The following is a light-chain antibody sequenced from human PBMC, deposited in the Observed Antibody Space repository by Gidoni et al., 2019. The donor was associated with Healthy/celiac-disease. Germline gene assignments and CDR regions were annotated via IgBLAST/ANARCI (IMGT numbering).Light chain of an antibody. CDR3: QQYGNSPPNT. CDR2: GAS. CDR1: QSVSSSY. Sequence: ESVLAQSPGTLSLSPRERATLSCRASQSVSSSYLAWYQQKPGQAPRLLIYGASSRATGIPDRFSGSGSGTDFTLTISRLEPEDFAVYYCQQYGNSPPNTFGQGTKLEIK. J-gene: IGKJ2*01. V-gene: IGKV3-20*01.